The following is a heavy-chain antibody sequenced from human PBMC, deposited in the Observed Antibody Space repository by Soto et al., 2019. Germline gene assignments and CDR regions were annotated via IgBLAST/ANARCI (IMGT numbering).Heavy chain of an antibody. CDR1: GYTLTELS. J-gene: IGHJ6*02. CDR3: ATDTYCSSTSCYSSWNYYYGMDV. Sequence: ASVKVSCKVSGYTLTELSMHWVRQAPGKGLEWMGGFDPEDGETIYAQRFQGRVTMTEDTSTDTAYMELSSLRSEDTAVYYCATDTYCSSTSCYSSWNYYYGMDVWGQGTTVTVSS. V-gene: IGHV1-24*01. D-gene: IGHD2-2*01. CDR2: FDPEDGET.